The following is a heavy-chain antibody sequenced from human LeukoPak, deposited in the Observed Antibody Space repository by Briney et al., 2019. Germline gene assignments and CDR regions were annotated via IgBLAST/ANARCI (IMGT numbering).Heavy chain of an antibody. CDR2: ISYDGSNK. J-gene: IGHJ5*02. CDR3: ARAKAAAT. V-gene: IGHV3-30*03. D-gene: IGHD6-13*01. CDR1: EFSVGSNY. Sequence: GGSLRLSCAASEFSVGSNYMTWVRQAPGKGLEWAAVISYDGSNKYYADSVKGRFTISRDNSKNTLYLQMNSLRAEDTAVYYCARAKAAATWGQGTLVTVSS.